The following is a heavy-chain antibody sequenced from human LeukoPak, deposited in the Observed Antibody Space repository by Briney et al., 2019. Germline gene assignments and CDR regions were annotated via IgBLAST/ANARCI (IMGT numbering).Heavy chain of an antibody. CDR2: ISSGTNYI. V-gene: IGHV3-21*01. J-gene: IGHJ6*03. Sequence: PGGSLRLSCAASGFNFDDYNMNWVRQAPGKGLEWVSSISSGTNYIFEADSVKGRLTISKDSARNSLSLQMNSLRADDTAVYYCAKEPYSSVYYFYYMDVWGKGTTVTVSS. D-gene: IGHD6-25*01. CDR3: AKEPYSSVYYFYYMDV. CDR1: GFNFDDYN.